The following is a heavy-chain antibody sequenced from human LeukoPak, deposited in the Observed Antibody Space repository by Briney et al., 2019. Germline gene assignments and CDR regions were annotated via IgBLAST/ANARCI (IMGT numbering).Heavy chain of an antibody. CDR3: AGERQSSSWSHFDY. D-gene: IGHD6-13*01. J-gene: IGHJ4*02. Sequence: GGSLRLSCAASGFTVSSNYMSWVRQAPGKGLEWVSVIYSGGSTYYADSVKGRFTISRDNSKNTLYLQMNSLRAEDTAVYYCAGERQSSSWSHFDYRGQGTLVTVSS. CDR1: GFTVSSNY. CDR2: IYSGGST. V-gene: IGHV3-66*01.